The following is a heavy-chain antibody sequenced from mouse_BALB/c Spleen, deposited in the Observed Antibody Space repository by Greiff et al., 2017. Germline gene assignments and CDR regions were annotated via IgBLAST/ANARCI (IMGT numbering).Heavy chain of an antibody. J-gene: IGHJ3*01. Sequence: DVKLVESGGGLVKPGGSLKLSCAASGFTFSSYAMSWVRQTPEKRLEWVASISSGGSTYYPDSVKGRFTISRDNARNILYLQMSSLRSEDTAMYYCARGGAYDGYYSAWFAYWGQGTLVTVSA. CDR1: GFTFSSYA. CDR3: ARGGAYDGYYSAWFAY. D-gene: IGHD2-3*01. CDR2: ISSGGST. V-gene: IGHV5-6-5*01.